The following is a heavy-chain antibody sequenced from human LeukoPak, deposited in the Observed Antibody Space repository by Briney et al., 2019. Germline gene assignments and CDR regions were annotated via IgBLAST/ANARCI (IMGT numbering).Heavy chain of an antibody. D-gene: IGHD6-25*01. J-gene: IGHJ4*02. Sequence: GGSLRLSCAASGFTFSNYAMSWVRQAPGKALEWVSAITSGGGTTYYAGSVKGRFTISRDNSKNTLYLQMNSLRAEDTAVSYCARDPPRAAWVFDYWGQGTLVSVSS. CDR1: GFTFSNYA. CDR3: ARDPPRAAWVFDY. CDR2: ITSGGGTT. V-gene: IGHV3-23*01.